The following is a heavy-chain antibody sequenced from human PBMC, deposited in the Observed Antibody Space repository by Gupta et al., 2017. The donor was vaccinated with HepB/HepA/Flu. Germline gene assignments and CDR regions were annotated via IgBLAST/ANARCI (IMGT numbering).Heavy chain of an antibody. CDR2: INHSGST. CDR1: GGSFSGYY. D-gene: IGHD5-18*01. V-gene: IGHV4-34*01. Sequence: QVQLQQWGAGLLKPSETLSLTCAVYGGSFSGYYWSWIRQPPGKGLEWIGEINHSGSTNYNPSLKSRVTISVDTSKNQFSLKLSSVTAADTAEYFCARGTYSYVEVSYYMDVWGKGTTVTVSS. J-gene: IGHJ6*03. CDR3: ARGTYSYVEVSYYMDV.